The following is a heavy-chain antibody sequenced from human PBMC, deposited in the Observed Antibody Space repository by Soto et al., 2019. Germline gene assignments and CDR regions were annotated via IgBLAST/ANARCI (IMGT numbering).Heavy chain of an antibody. V-gene: IGHV3-33*08. J-gene: IGHJ4*02. CDR1: GFTFSTYG. CDR3: ARAQEKDVPELPVDL. D-gene: IGHD1-7*01. Sequence: PGGSLSLTCAASGFTFSTYGKHWVRLAPGTGLGWVAVRWYYGSNSYYSHSVQGRFTISRDNSKNTLYLHMNSLRAEDTDVYYCARAQEKDVPELPVDLCGKGTPVTVSS. CDR2: RWYYGSNS.